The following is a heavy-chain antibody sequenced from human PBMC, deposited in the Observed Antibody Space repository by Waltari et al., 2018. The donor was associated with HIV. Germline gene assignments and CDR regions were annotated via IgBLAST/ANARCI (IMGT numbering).Heavy chain of an antibody. V-gene: IGHV1-46*01. J-gene: IGHJ4*02. D-gene: IGHD4-4*01. CDR2: VNPNVGGT. CDR3: GRGTTDYINY. Sequence: VHLLQSGAEMKKPGASVTVSCTTSGYTFTNFYIHWVRQAPGQGLVWVGMVNPNVGGTLYSEAFPSRLTLTADTSTSTAYLDLTGLTSEDAATYFCGRGTTDYINYWGQGSLVTVSS. CDR1: GYTFTNFY.